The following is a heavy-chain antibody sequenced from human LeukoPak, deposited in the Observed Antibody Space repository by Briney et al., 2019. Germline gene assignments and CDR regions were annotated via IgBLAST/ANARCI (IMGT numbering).Heavy chain of an antibody. Sequence: ASVKVSCKASGYTFTSYGISWVRQAPGQGLEWMGWISAYNGNTNYAQKLQGRVTMTTDTSTSTAYMDLRSLRSDDTAVYYCARDQGDDFWSGYTGYYYYMDVWGKGTTVTVSS. J-gene: IGHJ6*03. CDR2: ISAYNGNT. D-gene: IGHD3-3*01. V-gene: IGHV1-18*01. CDR1: GYTFTSYG. CDR3: ARDQGDDFWSGYTGYYYYMDV.